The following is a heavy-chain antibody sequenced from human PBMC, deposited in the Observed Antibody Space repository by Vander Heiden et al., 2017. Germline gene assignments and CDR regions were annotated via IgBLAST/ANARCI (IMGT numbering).Heavy chain of an antibody. CDR3: ARRHIVEQQLVHGAFDI. J-gene: IGHJ3*02. D-gene: IGHD6-13*01. Sequence: QLQLQESGPGLVKPSETLSPTCTVSGGSISSISYYWGWIRQPPGKGLEWIGSIDYSGSTYYNPSLKSRVTISVDTSKNQFSLKLSSVTAADTAVYYCARRHIVEQQLVHGAFDIWGQGTMVTVSS. CDR1: GGSISSISYY. CDR2: IDYSGST. V-gene: IGHV4-39*01.